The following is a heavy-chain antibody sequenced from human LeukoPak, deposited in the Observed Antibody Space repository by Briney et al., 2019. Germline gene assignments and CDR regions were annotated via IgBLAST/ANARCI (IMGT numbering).Heavy chain of an antibody. D-gene: IGHD3-10*01. CDR3: ARDVSF. CDR2: IKQDRSEK. J-gene: IGHJ4*02. CDR1: GFTFTNYW. V-gene: IGHV3-7*03. Sequence: GGSLRLSCAASGFTFTNYWMSWVRQAPGKGLELVANIKQDRSEKYYVDSVKGRFIISRDNSKNTLYLEMNSLRVEDTAVYYCARDVSFWGQGTLVTVSS.